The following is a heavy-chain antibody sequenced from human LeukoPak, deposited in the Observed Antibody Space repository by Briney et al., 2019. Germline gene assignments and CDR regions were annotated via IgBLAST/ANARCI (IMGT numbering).Heavy chain of an antibody. Sequence: ASVKVSCKASGYTLTSYYMHWVRQAPGQGLEWMGIINPSGGSTTYAQKFQGRVTMTRDTSTSTVYMELSSLRSEDTAVNHCAREGVIVLGAFDIWGQGTMVTVSS. V-gene: IGHV1-46*01. CDR2: INPSGGST. J-gene: IGHJ3*02. D-gene: IGHD3-22*01. CDR3: AREGVIVLGAFDI. CDR1: GYTLTSYY.